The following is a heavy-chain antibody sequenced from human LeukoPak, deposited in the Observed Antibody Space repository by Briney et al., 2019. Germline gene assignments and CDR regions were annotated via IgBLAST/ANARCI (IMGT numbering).Heavy chain of an antibody. D-gene: IGHD3-9*01. CDR1: GFTFSSYS. V-gene: IGHV3-21*04. CDR2: ISSSSSYI. J-gene: IGHJ4*02. Sequence: GGSLRLSCAASGFTFSSYSMNWVRQAPGKGLEWVSSISSSSSYIYYADSVKGRFTISRDNAKNSLYLQMNSLRAEDTAVYYCAKLRYFDWLFPIDYWGQGTLVTVSS. CDR3: AKLRYFDWLFPIDY.